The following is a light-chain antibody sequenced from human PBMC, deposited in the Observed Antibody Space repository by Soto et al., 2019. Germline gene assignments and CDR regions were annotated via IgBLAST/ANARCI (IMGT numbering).Light chain of an antibody. CDR2: AAS. CDR3: QQSYSTSRT. Sequence: QMSLTPSCLSASVGDRVRITCLASQSISSYLNWYQQKPGKAPKLLIYAASSLQSGVPSRFSGSGSGTDFTLTISSLQPEDFATYYCQQSYSTSRTFGQGTKVDI. CDR1: QSISSY. V-gene: IGKV1-39*01. J-gene: IGKJ1*01.